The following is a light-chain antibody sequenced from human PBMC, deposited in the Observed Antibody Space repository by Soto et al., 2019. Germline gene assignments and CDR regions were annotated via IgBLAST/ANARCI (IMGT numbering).Light chain of an antibody. V-gene: IGLV2-14*01. CDR2: DVS. Sequence: QSALTQPASVSGSPGQSITISCTGTSSDVGGYNYVSWYQQHPGTAPKLMIYDVSNRPSGVSNRFSGSKSGNTASLTISGLQAEDEADYYCSSYTSSSTQVFGGGTKFTVL. J-gene: IGLJ2*01. CDR3: SSYTSSSTQV. CDR1: SSDVGGYNY.